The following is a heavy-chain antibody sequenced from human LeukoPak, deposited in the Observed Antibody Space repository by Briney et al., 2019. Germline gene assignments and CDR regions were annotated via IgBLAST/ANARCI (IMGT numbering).Heavy chain of an antibody. CDR3: ARVLHKRNYDSSIYYGY. V-gene: IGHV3-11*04. J-gene: IGHJ4*02. CDR1: GLSLSDYY. CDR2: ISSGGDIM. D-gene: IGHD3-22*01. Sequence: GGSLRLSCAPSGLSLSDYYVSWIRQAPGQGLQWVSYISSGGDIMHYADSVKGRFTSSRDNAKNSGYLEMNSLGAEDTAVYYCARVLHKRNYDSSIYYGYWGQGTLVTVSS.